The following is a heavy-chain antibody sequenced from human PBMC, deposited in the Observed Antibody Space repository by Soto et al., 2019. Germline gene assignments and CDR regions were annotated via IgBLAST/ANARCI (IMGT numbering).Heavy chain of an antibody. CDR3: ARGALVGGTIFYYYYGMDV. D-gene: IGHD1-26*01. CDR1: GFTFSSYE. V-gene: IGHV3-48*03. Sequence: PGGSLRLSCAASGFTFSSYEMNWVRQAPGKGLEWVSYISSSGSTIYYADSVKGRFTISRDSAKNSLYLQMNSLRAEDTAVYYCARGALVGGTIFYYYYGMDVWGQGTTVTVSS. CDR2: ISSSGSTI. J-gene: IGHJ6*02.